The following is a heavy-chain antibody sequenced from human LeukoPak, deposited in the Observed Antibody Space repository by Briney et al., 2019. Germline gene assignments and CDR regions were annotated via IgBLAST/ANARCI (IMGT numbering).Heavy chain of an antibody. V-gene: IGHV4-61*02. J-gene: IGHJ5*01. CDR2: IYTSGST. CDR1: GGSISSGSYY. D-gene: IGHD3-3*01. CDR3: ARVVIWSGYWFDS. Sequence: SQTLSLTCTVSGGSISSGSYYWSWIRQPAGKGLEWIGRIYTSGSTNYNPSLKSRVTISVDTSKNQFSLKLSSVTAADTAVYYCARVVIWSGYWFDSWGLGTLVTVSS.